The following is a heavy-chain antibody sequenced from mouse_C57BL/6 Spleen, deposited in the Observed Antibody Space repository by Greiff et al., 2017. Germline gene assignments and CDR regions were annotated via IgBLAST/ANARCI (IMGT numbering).Heavy chain of an antibody. CDR1: GFTFSDYG. CDR2: ISSGSSTI. D-gene: IGHD1-1*01. J-gene: IGHJ4*01. V-gene: IGHV5-17*01. CDR3: AGGNYEAMDY. Sequence: EVQRVESGGGLVKPGGSLKLSCAASGFTFSDYGMHWVRQAPEKGLEWVAYISSGSSTIYYADTVQGRFTISRDHAKNTLFLQMTSLRSEDTAMYYCAGGNYEAMDYWGQGTSVTVSS.